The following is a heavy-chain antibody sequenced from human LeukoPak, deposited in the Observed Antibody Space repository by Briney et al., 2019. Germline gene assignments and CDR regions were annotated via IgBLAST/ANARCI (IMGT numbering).Heavy chain of an antibody. CDR2: IYNGVNT. CDR1: GASVSSARY. J-gene: IGHJ4*02. Sequence: PSETLSLTCTVSGASVSSARYWTWIRQPPGKGVEWIAHIYNGVNTNYNPSLKSRVTISVDTSKNQFSLRLNSVTAADTAVYYCARAYADYAFDYWGQGTLVTVSS. D-gene: IGHD4-17*01. V-gene: IGHV4-61*01. CDR3: ARAYADYAFDY.